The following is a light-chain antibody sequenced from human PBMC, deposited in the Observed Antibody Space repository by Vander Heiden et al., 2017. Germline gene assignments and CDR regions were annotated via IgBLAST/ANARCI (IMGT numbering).Light chain of an antibody. CDR1: SSDVGGYDF. J-gene: IGLJ3*02. V-gene: IGLV2-14*01. CDR2: EVS. CDR3: SSYTSTSTVV. Sequence: QSALTQPASVSGSPGQSITLSCTGTSSDVGGYDFVSWYQQHPGKAPKLMIYEVSNRPSGISNRFSGSKSGNTATLTISGLQAEDEGHYYCSSYTSTSTVVFGGGTKLTVL.